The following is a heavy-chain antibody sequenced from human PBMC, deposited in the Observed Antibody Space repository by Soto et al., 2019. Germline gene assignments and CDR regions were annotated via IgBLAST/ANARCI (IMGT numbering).Heavy chain of an antibody. CDR2: ITPSGGST. CDR3: ARGWQLAIDY. V-gene: IGHV1-46*01. D-gene: IGHD6-6*01. J-gene: IGHJ4*02. CDR1: GYTFTSYY. Sequence: QVQLVQSGAEVKKPGASVKVSCKASGYTFTSYYMHWVRQAPGQGLEWMGLITPSGGSTSYAQKFQGGVTMTRDTATTTVYMELSSLRSEDTALYYCARGWQLAIDYWGQGTLVTVSS.